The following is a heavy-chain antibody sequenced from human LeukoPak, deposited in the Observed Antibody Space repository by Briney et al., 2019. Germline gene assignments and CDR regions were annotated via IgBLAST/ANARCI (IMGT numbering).Heavy chain of an antibody. D-gene: IGHD6-19*01. CDR3: AIPHSSGWYFYFQH. V-gene: IGHV3-23*01. Sequence: GGSLRLSCAASGFTFSSYAMSWVRQAPGKGLEWVSAISGSGGSTYYADPVKGRFTISRDNSKNTLYLQMNSLRAEDTAVYYCAIPHSSGWYFYFQHWGQGTLVTVSS. CDR1: GFTFSSYA. J-gene: IGHJ1*01. CDR2: ISGSGGST.